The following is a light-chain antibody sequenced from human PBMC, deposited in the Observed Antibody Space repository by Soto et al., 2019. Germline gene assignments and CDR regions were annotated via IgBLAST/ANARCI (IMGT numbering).Light chain of an antibody. CDR2: DDN. J-gene: IGLJ1*01. CDR1: TSNIGDNS. Sequence: QSVLTQPPSVSAAPGQEVTISCSGITSNIGDNSVSWYQQLPGTAPKLLIYDDNKRPSGIPDRFSGSKSGTSATLGITGFQTGDEADYYCGSWDSSLSAYVFGTGTKVTVL. CDR3: GSWDSSLSAYV. V-gene: IGLV1-51*01.